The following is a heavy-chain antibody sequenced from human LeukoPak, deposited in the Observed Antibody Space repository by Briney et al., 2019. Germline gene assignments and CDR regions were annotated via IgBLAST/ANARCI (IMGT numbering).Heavy chain of an antibody. V-gene: IGHV4-59*01. CDR3: ARASTTFHD. CDR2: VSDGGST. Sequence: PSEPLSLTCSVSGGSITRYYWRCLRHSPGKGLEWLGHVSDGGSTNFRPSLKGRVSISLNPSQNQLSLTLGSLAAAPPALFFVARASTTFHDWGQGTLVTVSS. D-gene: IGHD1-14*01. CDR1: GGSITRYY. J-gene: IGHJ1*01.